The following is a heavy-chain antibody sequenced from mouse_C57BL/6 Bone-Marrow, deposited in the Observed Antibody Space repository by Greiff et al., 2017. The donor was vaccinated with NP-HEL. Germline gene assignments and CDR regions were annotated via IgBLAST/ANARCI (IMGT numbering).Heavy chain of an antibody. V-gene: IGHV1-50*01. Sequence: QVQLQQPGAELVKPGASVKLSCKASGYTFTSYWMQWVKQRPGQGLEWIGEIDPSDSYTNYNQKFKGKATLTVDTSSSTAYMQLSSLTSEDSAVYYCARRGNWRLRGYFDVWGTGTTVTVSS. D-gene: IGHD2-4*01. CDR2: IDPSDSYT. CDR1: GYTFTSYW. J-gene: IGHJ1*03. CDR3: ARRGNWRLRGYFDV.